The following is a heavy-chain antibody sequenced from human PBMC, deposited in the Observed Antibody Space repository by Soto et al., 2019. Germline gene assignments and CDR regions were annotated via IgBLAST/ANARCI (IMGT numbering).Heavy chain of an antibody. CDR2: INAANGDT. CDR3: VRRHVSATGIDWFDP. CDR1: GYTFTSYG. D-gene: IGHD6-13*01. Sequence: GASVKVSCKASGYTFTSYGIHWLRQSPGRRLEWMGWINAANGDTKYSPKFQGRVTITRDTSASTAYMELSSLRSEDTAVYYCVRRHVSATGIDWFDPWGQGTLVTVSS. V-gene: IGHV1-3*01. J-gene: IGHJ5*02.